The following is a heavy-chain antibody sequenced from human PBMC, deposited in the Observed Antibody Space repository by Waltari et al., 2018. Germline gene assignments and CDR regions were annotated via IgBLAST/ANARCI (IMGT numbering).Heavy chain of an antibody. CDR2: INHSGRT. J-gene: IGHJ4*02. V-gene: IGHV4-34*01. CDR3: ARKVYYDYVWGSYRLYYFDY. Sequence: QVQLQQWGAGLLKPSETLSLTCAVYGGSFSGYYWSWIRQPPGKGLEWIGEINHSGRTNSNPSLKSRVTISVDTSKNQFSLKLSSVTAADTAVYYCARKVYYDYVWGSYRLYYFDYWGQGTLVTVSS. D-gene: IGHD3-16*02. CDR1: GGSFSGYY.